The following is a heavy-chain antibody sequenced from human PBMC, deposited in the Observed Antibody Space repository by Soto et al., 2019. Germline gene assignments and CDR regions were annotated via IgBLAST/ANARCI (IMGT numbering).Heavy chain of an antibody. J-gene: IGHJ6*03. D-gene: IGHD5-12*01. CDR3: ARKDSGYADYMDV. V-gene: IGHV4-31*03. Sequence: QVQLQESGPGLVKPSQTRSLTCTVSGGSISRGGYYWSWIRQHPGKGLEWIGYIYYSGGTYYNPSLKSRVTISVDTSENQFSLRLSSVTAADTAMYYCARKDSGYADYMDVWGKGTTVTVSS. CDR2: IYYSGGT. CDR1: GGSISRGGYY.